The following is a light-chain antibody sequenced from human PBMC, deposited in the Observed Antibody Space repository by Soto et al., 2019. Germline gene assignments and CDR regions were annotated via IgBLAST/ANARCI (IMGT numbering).Light chain of an antibody. J-gene: IGKJ5*01. Sequence: IVLTQSPATLSLSPGERATLSCRASPSVTNYLAWYQQRPGQAPRLLIFGAFNRATGIPARFSGSGSGTDFTLTISSLEPEDSAVYYSQQRNVWPPVTFGQGTRLEIK. CDR3: QQRNVWPPVT. CDR1: PSVTNY. V-gene: IGKV3-11*01. CDR2: GAF.